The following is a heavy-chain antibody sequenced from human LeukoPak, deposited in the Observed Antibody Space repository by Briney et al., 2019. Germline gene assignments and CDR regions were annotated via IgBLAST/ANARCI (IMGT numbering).Heavy chain of an antibody. D-gene: IGHD4-17*01. CDR1: NGDINNYY. V-gene: IGHV4-59*01. CDR2: ICYRGST. J-gene: IGHJ6*03. CDR3: ARSEYGVQYFQHYFYIDA. Sequence: SETLSLTCTVSNGDINNYYWSWVRQPPGKGLEWIGYICYRGSTKYNSSLKRRVTISIDTSNDQVSLRLNSLTAADTAVYYCARSEYGVQYFQHYFYIDAWGKGTTVTVSS.